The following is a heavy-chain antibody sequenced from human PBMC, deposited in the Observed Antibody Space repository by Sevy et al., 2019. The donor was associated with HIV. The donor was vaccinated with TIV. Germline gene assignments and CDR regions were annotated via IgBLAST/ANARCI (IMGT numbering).Heavy chain of an antibody. CDR3: ARVPAYYDFWSGYKGMDV. V-gene: IGHV3-11*04. D-gene: IGHD3-3*01. Sequence: GGSLRLSCAASGFTFSDYYMSWIRQAPGKGLEWVSYISSSGSTIYYADSVKGRFTISRDNAKNSLYLQMNSLRAEDTAVYYCARVPAYYDFWSGYKGMDVWGQGTTVTVSS. CDR2: ISSSGSTI. CDR1: GFTFSDYY. J-gene: IGHJ6*02.